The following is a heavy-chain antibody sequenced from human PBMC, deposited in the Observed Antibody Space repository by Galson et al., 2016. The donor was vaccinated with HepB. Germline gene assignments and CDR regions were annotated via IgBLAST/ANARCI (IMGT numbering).Heavy chain of an antibody. Sequence: SLRLSCAASGFTFRNYALSWVRRAPGKGLEWVSHIDGPTPNTHYADSVRGRFSIYRDNSRDTLYLQMDSVTAEDSAIYYCTTWLSHHFDYWGQGTRVTVSS. CDR1: GFTFRNYA. V-gene: IGHV3-23*01. CDR3: TTWLSHHFDY. J-gene: IGHJ4*02. D-gene: IGHD6-19*01. CDR2: IDGPTPNT.